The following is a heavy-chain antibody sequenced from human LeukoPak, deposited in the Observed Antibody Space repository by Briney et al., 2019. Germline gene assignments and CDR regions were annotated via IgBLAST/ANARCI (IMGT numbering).Heavy chain of an antibody. CDR1: GGSISSYY. J-gene: IGHJ4*02. D-gene: IGHD1-26*01. V-gene: IGHV4-59*08. Sequence: SETLSLTCTVCGGSISSYYWSWIRQPPGKGLEWIGYIYNSGNTNYNPSLKSRVTISVDTPKNQFSLKLSSVTAADTAVYYCARQRGGSYYGDTYYFDYWGQGTLVTVSS. CDR2: IYNSGNT. CDR3: ARQRGGSYYGDTYYFDY.